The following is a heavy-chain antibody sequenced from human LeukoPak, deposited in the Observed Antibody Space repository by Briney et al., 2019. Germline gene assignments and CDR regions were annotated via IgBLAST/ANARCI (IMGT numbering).Heavy chain of an antibody. Sequence: SETLSLTCAVYGGSFSGYYWSWIRQPPGKGLEWIGSIYYSGSTYYNPSLKSRVTISVDTSKNQFSLKLSSVTAADTAVYYCAGVTATGYYDSSGITGAFDIWGQGTMVTVSS. CDR3: AGVTATGYYDSSGITGAFDI. V-gene: IGHV4-34*01. J-gene: IGHJ3*02. CDR1: GGSFSGYY. D-gene: IGHD3-22*01. CDR2: IYYSGST.